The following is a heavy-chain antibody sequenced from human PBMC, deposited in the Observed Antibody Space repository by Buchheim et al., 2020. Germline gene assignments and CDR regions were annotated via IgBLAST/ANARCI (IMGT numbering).Heavy chain of an antibody. D-gene: IGHD3-10*01. J-gene: IGHJ6*02. CDR3: ARHGEPYYYGSGSSPRAIYGMDV. CDR1: GYSFTSYW. Sequence: EVQLVQSGAEVKKPGESLKISCKGSGYSFTSYWIGWVRQMPGKGLEWMGIIYPGDSDTRYSPSFQGPVTISADKSISTAYPQWSSLKASDTAMYYCARHGEPYYYGSGSSPRAIYGMDVWGQGTT. CDR2: IYPGDSDT. V-gene: IGHV5-51*01.